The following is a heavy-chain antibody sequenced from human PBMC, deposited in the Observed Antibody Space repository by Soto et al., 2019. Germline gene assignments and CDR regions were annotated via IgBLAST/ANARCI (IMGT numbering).Heavy chain of an antibody. D-gene: IGHD5-12*01. J-gene: IGHJ5*02. CDR3: MKSIVATDNWFDP. CDR2: ISSDGGNT. CDR1: GFTFSSYA. Sequence: PGGSLRLSCSASGFTFSSYAMHWVRQAPGKGLEYVSAISSDGGNTYYADSVKGRFTISRDNSKNTLYLQMSSLRAEDTAVYYCMKSIVATDNWFDPWGQGTLVTVSS. V-gene: IGHV3-64D*06.